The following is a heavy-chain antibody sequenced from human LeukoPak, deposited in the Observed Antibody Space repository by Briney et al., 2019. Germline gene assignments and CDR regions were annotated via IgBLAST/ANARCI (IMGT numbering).Heavy chain of an antibody. V-gene: IGHV3-7*01. CDR3: ARDPIHYYDSSGYYYDY. CDR2: IKQDGSEK. J-gene: IGHJ4*02. D-gene: IGHD3-22*01. Sequence: PGGSLRLSCAASGFTFSSYWMSWVRQAPGRGLEWVANIKQDGSEKYYVDSVKGRFTISRDNAKNSLYLQMNGLRAEDTAVYYCARDPIHYYDSSGYYYDYWGQGTLVTVSS. CDR1: GFTFSSYW.